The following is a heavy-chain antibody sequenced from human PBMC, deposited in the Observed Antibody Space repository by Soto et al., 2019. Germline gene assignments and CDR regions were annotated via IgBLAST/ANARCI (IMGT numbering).Heavy chain of an antibody. J-gene: IGHJ4*02. CDR1: GFTFSSYG. Sequence: GGSLRLSCAASGFTFSSYGMHWVRQAPGKGLEWVAVISYDGSNKYYADSVKGRFTISRDNSKNTLYLQMNSLRAEDTAVYYCASEMYYDILTGQFDYWGQGTLVTVSS. CDR3: ASEMYYDILTGQFDY. V-gene: IGHV3-30*03. CDR2: ISYDGSNK. D-gene: IGHD3-9*01.